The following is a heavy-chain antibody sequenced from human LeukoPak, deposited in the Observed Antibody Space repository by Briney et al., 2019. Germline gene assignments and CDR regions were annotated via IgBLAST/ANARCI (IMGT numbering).Heavy chain of an antibody. Sequence: PGGSLRLSCAASGFTFSNYAMSWVRQAPGKGLEWVSFISPSADRTSNADSVEGRFTISRDNPRNTLYLQMNSLRDEDTAVYYCAIMHGYYDGSGYWVQWGQGTLVTVSS. V-gene: IGHV3-23*01. CDR3: AIMHGYYDGSGYWVQ. CDR2: ISPSADRT. J-gene: IGHJ4*02. D-gene: IGHD3-22*01. CDR1: GFTFSNYA.